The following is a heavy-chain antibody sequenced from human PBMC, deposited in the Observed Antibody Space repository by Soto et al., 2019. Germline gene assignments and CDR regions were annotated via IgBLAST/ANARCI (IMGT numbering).Heavy chain of an antibody. CDR2: ITGSGTFM. D-gene: IGHD2-8*01. CDR3: GRYVSWTDGVCYTGGLDV. CDR1: GFTFRGYR. Sequence: EVQLAESGGGLVKPGESLKLSCAASGFTFRGYRMAWVRQTPGKGLEWLSSITGSGTFMYYADSVRGRFNISRDNAKNSLTLQMVGLRAEDTAIYDCGRYVSWTDGVCYTGGLDVWGQGTTVTVSS. V-gene: IGHV3-21*02. J-gene: IGHJ6*02.